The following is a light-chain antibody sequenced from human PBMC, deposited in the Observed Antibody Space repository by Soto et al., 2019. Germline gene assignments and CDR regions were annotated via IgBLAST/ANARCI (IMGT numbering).Light chain of an antibody. CDR2: KAS. CDR1: QTISSW. Sequence: QMTQSPSSLSASVGDRFAITCRASQTISSWLAWYQQKPGKAPKLLIYKASTLKSGVPSRFSGSGSGTEFTLTISSLQPDDFGTYYCQEYNSNWTFGQGTKVDI. V-gene: IGKV1-5*03. J-gene: IGKJ1*01. CDR3: QEYNSNWT.